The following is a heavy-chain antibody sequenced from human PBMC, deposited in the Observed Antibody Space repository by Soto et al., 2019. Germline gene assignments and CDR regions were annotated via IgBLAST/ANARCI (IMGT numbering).Heavy chain of an antibody. CDR2: ISYDGSNK. D-gene: IGHD5-12*01. CDR1: GFTFSSYG. V-gene: IGHV3-30*18. Sequence: WGSLRLSCAASGFTFSSYGMHWVRQAPGKGLEWVAVISYDGSNKYYADSVKGRFTISRDNSKNTLYLQMNSLRAEDTAVYYCAKPLSRDGYNVDYWGQGTLVTVSS. CDR3: AKPLSRDGYNVDY. J-gene: IGHJ4*02.